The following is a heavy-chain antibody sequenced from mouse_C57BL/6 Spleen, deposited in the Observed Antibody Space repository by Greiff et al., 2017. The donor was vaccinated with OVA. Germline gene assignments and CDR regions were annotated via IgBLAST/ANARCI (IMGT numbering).Heavy chain of an antibody. CDR1: GYTFTSYW. CDR3: ARKETYYSNVTWFAY. V-gene: IGHV1-55*01. Sequence: QVQLQQPGAELVKPGASVKMSCKASGYTFTSYWITWVKQRPGQGLEWIGDIYPGSGSTNYNEKFKSKATLTIDTSSSTTYMQLSSLTSEDSAVYYCARKETYYSNVTWFAYWGQGTLVTVAA. D-gene: IGHD2-5*01. CDR2: IYPGSGST. J-gene: IGHJ3*01.